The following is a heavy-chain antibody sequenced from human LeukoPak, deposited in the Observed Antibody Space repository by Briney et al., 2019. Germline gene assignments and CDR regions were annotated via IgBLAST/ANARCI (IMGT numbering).Heavy chain of an antibody. CDR2: IIGSGGST. J-gene: IGHJ4*02. CDR1: GFTIGSYF. V-gene: IGHV3-23*01. CDR3: AKGAYDYIEVAYFDY. D-gene: IGHD5-12*01. Sequence: GGSLRLSCAASGFTIGSYFMSWVRQAPGKGLEWVSGIIGSGGSTYYADSVKGRFTISRDNSKNTLYLQVNSLTAEDTAVYYCAKGAYDYIEVAYFDYWGQGTLVTVSS.